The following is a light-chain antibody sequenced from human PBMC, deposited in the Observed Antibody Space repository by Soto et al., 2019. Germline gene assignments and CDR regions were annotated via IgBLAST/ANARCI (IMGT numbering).Light chain of an antibody. Sequence: DIQMTQSPSSLSASVGDRVTITCRASQTISTYLNWYQQKPGKAPKLLIYAASTFQGGVPSRFSLRGSGTHFTFHIRRLQPEEFETYYCQQSYRSIFTFGPGTEVANK. V-gene: IGKV1-39*01. CDR2: AAS. J-gene: IGKJ3*01. CDR3: QQSYRSIFT. CDR1: QTISTY.